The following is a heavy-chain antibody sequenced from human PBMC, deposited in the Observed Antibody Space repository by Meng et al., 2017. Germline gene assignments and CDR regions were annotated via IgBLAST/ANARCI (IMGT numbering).Heavy chain of an antibody. D-gene: IGHD6-19*01. CDR1: GFTFSSYW. J-gene: IGHJ3*02. CDR3: TRDPLSGWYIPDAFDI. Sequence: GGSLRLSCAASGFTFSSYWMSWVRQAPGKGLEWVGFIRSKAYGGTTEYAASVKGRFTISRDDSKSIAYLQMNSLKTEDTAVYYCTRDPLSGWYIPDAFDIWGQGTMVTVSS. V-gene: IGHV3-49*04. CDR2: IRSKAYGGTT.